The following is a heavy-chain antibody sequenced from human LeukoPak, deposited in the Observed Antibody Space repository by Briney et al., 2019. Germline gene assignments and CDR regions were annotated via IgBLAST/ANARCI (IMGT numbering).Heavy chain of an antibody. Sequence: SETLSLTCTVSGGSISSYYWSWIRQPPGKGLEWIGYIYYSGSTNYNPSLKSRVTISVDTSKNQFSLKLSSVTAADTAAYYCARRNRDTGSGYYYYGMDVWGQGTTVTVSS. CDR1: GGSISSYY. V-gene: IGHV4-59*01. D-gene: IGHD5-18*01. CDR3: ARRNRDTGSGYYYYGMDV. CDR2: IYYSGST. J-gene: IGHJ6*02.